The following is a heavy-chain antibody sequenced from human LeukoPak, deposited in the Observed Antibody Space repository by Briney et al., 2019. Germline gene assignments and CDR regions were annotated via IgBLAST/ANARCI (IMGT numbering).Heavy chain of an antibody. D-gene: IGHD3-10*01. CDR2: IYHSGST. V-gene: IGHV4-38-2*02. CDR1: GYSISSGYY. Sequence: SETLSLTCTVSGYSISSGYYWGWIRQPPGKGLEWIGSIYHSGSTNYNPSLKSRVTISVDTSKNQFSLKLSSVTAADTAVYYCARRAGSGSSTIGLFRYYYYYYMDVWGKGTTVTISS. J-gene: IGHJ6*03. CDR3: ARRAGSGSSTIGLFRYYYYYYMDV.